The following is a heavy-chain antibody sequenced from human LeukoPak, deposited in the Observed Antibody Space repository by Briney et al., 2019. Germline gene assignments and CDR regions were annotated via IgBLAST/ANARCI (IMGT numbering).Heavy chain of an antibody. D-gene: IGHD2-2*01. Sequence: PSETLSLTCTVSGGSISSYYWSWIRQPPGKGLEWIGYIYYSGSTNYNPSLKSRVTISVDTSKNQFSLKLSSVTAADTAVYYCARATGAYCSSTSCPNPYYYYMDVWGKGTTVTVSS. CDR3: ARATGAYCSSTSCPNPYYYYMDV. J-gene: IGHJ6*03. CDR1: GGSISSYY. V-gene: IGHV4-59*01. CDR2: IYYSGST.